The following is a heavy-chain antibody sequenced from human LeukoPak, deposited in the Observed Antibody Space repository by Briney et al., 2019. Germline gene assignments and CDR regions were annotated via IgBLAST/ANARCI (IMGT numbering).Heavy chain of an antibody. V-gene: IGHV3-7*01. Sequence: GGSLRLSCAASKFTFSSYWMSWVRQAPGTGLEWVANIKQDGSVQFYMDSLKGRFSVSRDNAKNSLYLQMNGLRVEDTAVYYCTRLQIAVAGPNWFDPWGQGTLVTVSS. CDR3: TRLQIAVAGPNWFDP. CDR1: KFTFSSYW. CDR2: IKQDGSVQ. D-gene: IGHD6-19*01. J-gene: IGHJ5*02.